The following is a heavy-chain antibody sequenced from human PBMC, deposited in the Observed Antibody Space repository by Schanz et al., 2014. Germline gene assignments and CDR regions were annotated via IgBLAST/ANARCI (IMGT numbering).Heavy chain of an antibody. CDR3: AASSGWHPSTDY. J-gene: IGHJ4*02. V-gene: IGHV3-11*03. Sequence: VQLLESGGGLVQPGGSLRLSCTASGFTFSDYWMSWVRQAPGKGLEWLSYISDSGTYTNYADSVKGRFTISRDNAKSSLYLQMNSLRVEDTAVYYCAASSGWHPSTDYWGQGTLVTVSS. CDR2: ISDSGTYT. D-gene: IGHD6-19*01. CDR1: GFTFSDYW.